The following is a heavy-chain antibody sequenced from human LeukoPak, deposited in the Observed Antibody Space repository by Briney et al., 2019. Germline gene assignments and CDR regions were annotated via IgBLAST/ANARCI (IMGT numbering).Heavy chain of an antibody. V-gene: IGHV1-8*01. J-gene: IGHJ4*02. Sequence: ASVKVSCKASGYTSTSYDINWVRQATGQGLEWMGWMNPNSGNTGYAQKFQGRVTMTRNTSISTAYMELSSLRSEDTAVYYCARGIPDYGGNSDFDYWGQGTLVTVSS. CDR2: MNPNSGNT. CDR3: ARGIPDYGGNSDFDY. CDR1: GYTSTSYD. D-gene: IGHD4-23*01.